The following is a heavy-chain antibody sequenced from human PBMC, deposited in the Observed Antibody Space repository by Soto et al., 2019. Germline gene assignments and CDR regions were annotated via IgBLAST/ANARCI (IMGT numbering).Heavy chain of an antibody. V-gene: IGHV4-34*01. CDR3: ERDANGYKYGSYFDY. CDR1: GWSFSGYY. D-gene: IGHD5-18*01. Sequence: LFLTLSVSGWSFSGYYLKWIRQPPGNGLEWIGEINYSGSTSYNPSLNSRVTVSVDSSKNQFSLNLNSVSAADTAIYFCERDANGYKYGSYFDYWGQGALVTVSS. J-gene: IGHJ4*02. CDR2: INYSGST.